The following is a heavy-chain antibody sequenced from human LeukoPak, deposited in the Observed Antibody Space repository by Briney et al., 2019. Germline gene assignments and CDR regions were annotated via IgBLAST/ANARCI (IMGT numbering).Heavy chain of an antibody. J-gene: IGHJ6*02. CDR2: INPNSGGT. CDR3: ARGGYCSSTSCYAQYYYGMDV. CDR1: GYTFLDYY. V-gene: IGHV1-2*02. D-gene: IGHD2-2*01. Sequence: ASVKVSCKASGYTFLDYYMHWVRQAPGQGLEWMGWINPNSGGTSYAQKFQGRVTMTRDTSTSTVYMELSSLRSEDTAVYYCARGGYCSSTSCYAQYYYGMDVWGQGTTVTVSS.